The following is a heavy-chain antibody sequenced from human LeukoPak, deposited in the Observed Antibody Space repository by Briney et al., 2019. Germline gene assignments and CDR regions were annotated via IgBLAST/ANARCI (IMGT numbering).Heavy chain of an antibody. CDR2: ISSSTNRT. V-gene: IGHV3-48*01. Sequence: GGSLRLSCVTSGLTFRGYDMFWVRQAPGKGLEWISYISSSTNRTHYADSVKGRFTISRDNAKNSLYLQMNSLRVDDTAVYYCARLRSAAFDIWGQGTMVTVSS. D-gene: IGHD4-17*01. CDR3: ARLRSAAFDI. CDR1: GLTFRGYD. J-gene: IGHJ3*02.